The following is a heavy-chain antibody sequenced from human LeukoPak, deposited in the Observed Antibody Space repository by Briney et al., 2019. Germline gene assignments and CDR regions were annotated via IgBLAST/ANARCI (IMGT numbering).Heavy chain of an antibody. CDR1: GFTFSSYA. V-gene: IGHV3-23*01. D-gene: IGHD3-10*01. CDR2: ISGSGGST. J-gene: IGHJ4*02. CDR3: AKDRDRTMVRGVMMIY. Sequence: GGSLRLSCAASGFTFSSYAMSWVRQAPGKGLEWVSAISGSGGSTYYADSVKGRFTISRDNSKNTLYLQMNGLRAEDTAVYYCAKDRDRTMVRGVMMIYWGQGTLVTVSS.